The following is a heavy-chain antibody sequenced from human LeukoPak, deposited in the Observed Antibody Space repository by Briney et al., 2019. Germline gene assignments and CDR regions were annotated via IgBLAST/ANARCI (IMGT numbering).Heavy chain of an antibody. D-gene: IGHD5-18*01. Sequence: PSETPSLTCAVYGGSFSGPYWSWIRQPPGKGLEWIGEINHTGRTYYKPFLKSRVTISVDTSKNQFSLKLSSVTAADTAVYYCARQVGGYSYGYFDYWGQGTLVTVSS. V-gene: IGHV4-34*01. CDR2: INHTGRT. CDR3: ARQVGGYSYGYFDY. CDR1: GGSFSGPY. J-gene: IGHJ4*02.